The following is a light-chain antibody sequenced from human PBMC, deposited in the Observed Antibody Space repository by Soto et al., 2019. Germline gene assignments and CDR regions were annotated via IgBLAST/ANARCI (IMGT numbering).Light chain of an antibody. CDR2: GAS. CDR1: QGLSSW. Sequence: DIQMTQSRSSVSASVGDRVTITCRASQGLSSWLAWYQQKPGKAPKLLIYGASNLQSGVPSRFSGSGSGTDFTLTISSLQPEDFATYFCQQANSFPFTFGPGTKVDI. CDR3: QQANSFPFT. J-gene: IGKJ3*01. V-gene: IGKV1-12*01.